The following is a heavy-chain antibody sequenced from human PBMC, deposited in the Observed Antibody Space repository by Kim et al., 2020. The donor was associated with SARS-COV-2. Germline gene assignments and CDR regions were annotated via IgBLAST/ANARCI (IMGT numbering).Heavy chain of an antibody. CDR3: ASNLFGSSGYYPGYYGMDV. Sequence: GGSLRLSCAASGFTVSSNYMSWVRQAPGKGLEWVSVIYSGGSTYYADSVKGRFTISRHNSKNTLYLQMNSLRAEDTAVYYCASNLFGSSGYYPGYYGMDVWGQGTPVTVSS. V-gene: IGHV3-53*04. CDR2: IYSGGST. CDR1: GFTVSSNY. J-gene: IGHJ6*02. D-gene: IGHD3-22*01.